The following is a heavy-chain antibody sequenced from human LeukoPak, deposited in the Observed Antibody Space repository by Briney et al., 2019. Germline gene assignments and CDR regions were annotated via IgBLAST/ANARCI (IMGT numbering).Heavy chain of an antibody. CDR2: IYNSGST. CDR1: GGSISSYY. D-gene: IGHD6-19*01. CDR3: AQSSGRRHYFDY. Sequence: SETLSLTCTVSGGSISSYYWSWIRQPPGKGLEWIGYIYNSGSTNYNPSLKSRVTISVDTSKNQFSLKLSSVTAADTAVYYCAQSSGRRHYFDYWGQGTLVTVSS. V-gene: IGHV4-59*01. J-gene: IGHJ4*02.